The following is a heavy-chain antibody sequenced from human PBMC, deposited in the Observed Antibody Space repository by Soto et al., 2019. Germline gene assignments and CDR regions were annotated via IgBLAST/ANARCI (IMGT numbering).Heavy chain of an antibody. CDR2: ISYDGSNK. Sequence: GGSLRLSCAASGFTFSSYAMHWVRQAPGKGLEWVAVISYDGSNKYYADTVKGRFTISRDNSKNTLYLQMNSLRDEDTAVYYCARDLGSIAVAPGLEYWGQGTLVTVSS. D-gene: IGHD6-19*01. V-gene: IGHV3-30-3*01. CDR1: GFTFSSYA. J-gene: IGHJ4*02. CDR3: ARDLGSIAVAPGLEY.